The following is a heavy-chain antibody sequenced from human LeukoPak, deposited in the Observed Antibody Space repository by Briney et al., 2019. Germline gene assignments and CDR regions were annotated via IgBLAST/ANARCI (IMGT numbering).Heavy chain of an antibody. CDR2: ISASGYTM. V-gene: IGHV3-11*04. D-gene: IGHD3-16*01. CDR3: ASWGAGGNS. J-gene: IGHJ4*02. Sequence: GGSLRLSCAASGFTFSAYYVSWIRQAPGKGLEWASYISASGYTMYYADSVRGRFTISRDNAQNSLYLQMNSLRAEDTAVYYCASWGAGGNSWGQGTLVTVSS. CDR1: GFTFSAYY.